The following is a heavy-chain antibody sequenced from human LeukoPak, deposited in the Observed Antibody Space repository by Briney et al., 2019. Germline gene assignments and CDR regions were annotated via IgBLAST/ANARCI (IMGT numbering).Heavy chain of an antibody. J-gene: IGHJ3*02. CDR2: INPSGGST. Sequence: ASVKVSCKASGYTFTSYYMHWVRQAPGQGLEWMGIINPSGGSTSYAQKFQGRVTMTRDTSTSTVYMELSSLRSEDTAVYYCARDRDYYDSSGYPAAFDIWGQGTMVTVSS. CDR3: ARDRDYYDSSGYPAAFDI. V-gene: IGHV1-46*01. D-gene: IGHD3-22*01. CDR1: GYTFTSYY.